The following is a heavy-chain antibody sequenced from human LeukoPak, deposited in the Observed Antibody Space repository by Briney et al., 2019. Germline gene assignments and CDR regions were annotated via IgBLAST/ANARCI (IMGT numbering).Heavy chain of an antibody. V-gene: IGHV4-59*08. CDR1: GDSIRSFY. Sequence: PSETLSLTCSVSGDSIRSFYWSWIRQVPRKGLEWIGYIYYRGSTNSNPSLQSRVTISGDTSKNQLSLRLSSVTAADTAVYYCARRAVVVLSPEWYFDLWGRGTPVTVSS. D-gene: IGHD2-15*01. CDR3: ARRAVVVLSPEWYFDL. CDR2: IYYRGST. J-gene: IGHJ2*01.